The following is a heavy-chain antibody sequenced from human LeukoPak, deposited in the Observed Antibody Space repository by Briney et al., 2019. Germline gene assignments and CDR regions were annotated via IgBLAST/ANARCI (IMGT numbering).Heavy chain of an antibody. J-gene: IGHJ4*02. D-gene: IGHD3-9*01. V-gene: IGHV1-18*01. CDR2: ISAYNGNT. Sequence: ASVKVSCKASGYTFTSYGISWVRQAPGQGLEWMGWISAYNGNTNYAQKLQGRVTMTTDTSTSTAYMELRSLRSDDTAVYYCARVERDILTGYYVYWGQGTLVTVSS. CDR3: ARVERDILTGYYVY. CDR1: GYTFTSYG.